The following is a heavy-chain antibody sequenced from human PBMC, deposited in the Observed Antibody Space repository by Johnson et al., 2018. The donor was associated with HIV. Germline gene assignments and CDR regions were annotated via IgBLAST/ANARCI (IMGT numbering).Heavy chain of an antibody. D-gene: IGHD3-10*01. J-gene: IGHJ3*02. CDR1: GLIFSDYY. CDR3: ARDRGIGDALDI. V-gene: IGHV3-11*04. CDR2: ISSSGNHI. Sequence: QVQLVESGGGLVKPGGSLRLSCAASGLIFSDYYMSWIRQAPGKGLEWVSVISSSGNHIYYADSVKGRFTISRDNAKNSLYLQVNSLRAEDTAVYYCARDRGIGDALDIWGQGTMVTVAS.